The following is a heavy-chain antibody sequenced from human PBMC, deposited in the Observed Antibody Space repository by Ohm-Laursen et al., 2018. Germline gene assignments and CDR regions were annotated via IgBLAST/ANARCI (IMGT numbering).Heavy chain of an antibody. Sequence: SLRLSCAASGFIFRNFGMHWVRQAPGKGLEWVAAIWYDGSNKYYADSVKGRFTISRDNAKNSLYLQMNSLRAEDTAVYYCARGIPFDYWGQGTLVTVSS. J-gene: IGHJ4*02. D-gene: IGHD2-2*02. CDR1: GFIFRNFG. CDR2: IWYDGSNK. V-gene: IGHV3-33*01. CDR3: ARGIPFDY.